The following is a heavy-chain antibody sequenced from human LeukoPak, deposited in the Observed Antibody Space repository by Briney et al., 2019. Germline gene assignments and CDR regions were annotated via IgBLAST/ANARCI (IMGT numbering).Heavy chain of an antibody. D-gene: IGHD2-21*02. V-gene: IGHV1-24*01. CDR2: FDPEDGET. CDR3: ATATPDNHIVVVTATWAGAFDI. J-gene: IGHJ3*02. Sequence: ASVKVSCKVSGYTLTELSMHWVRQAPGKGLEWMGGFDPEDGETIYAQKFQGRVTMTEDTSTDTAYMELSSLRSEDTAVYYCATATPDNHIVVVTATWAGAFDIWGQGTMVTVSS. CDR1: GYTLTELS.